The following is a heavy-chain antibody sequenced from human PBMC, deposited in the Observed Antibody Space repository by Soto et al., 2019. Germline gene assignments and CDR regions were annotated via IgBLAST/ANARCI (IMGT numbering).Heavy chain of an antibody. CDR3: ALPRGVGTAMLQGYYFDY. J-gene: IGHJ4*02. V-gene: IGHV1-69*13. Sequence: ASVKVSCKASGGTFSSYAFSWVRQAPGQGLEWMGGIFPIFGTANYAQNFQGRVTITADESTSTSYMELSSLRSEDAAVYYCALPRGVGTAMLQGYYFDYWGQGTMVTVSS. D-gene: IGHD5-18*01. CDR2: IFPIFGTA. CDR1: GGTFSSYA.